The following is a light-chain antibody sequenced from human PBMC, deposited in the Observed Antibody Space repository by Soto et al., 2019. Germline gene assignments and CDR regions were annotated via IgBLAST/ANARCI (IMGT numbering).Light chain of an antibody. J-gene: IGKJ1*01. CDR3: QQYNSYSPRT. CDR2: KAS. CDR1: QSISSW. V-gene: IGKV1-5*03. Sequence: DIQMTQSPSTLSASVGDRVTITCRASQSISSWLAWYQQKPGKAPKLLSYKASSVESGVPSRCSSSGSGTEFTLTNSSLQPDDFATYYCQQYNSYSPRTFGQGTKVEIK.